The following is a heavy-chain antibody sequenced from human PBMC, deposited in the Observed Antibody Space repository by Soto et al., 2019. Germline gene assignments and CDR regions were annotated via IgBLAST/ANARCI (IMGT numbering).Heavy chain of an antibody. J-gene: IGHJ4*02. V-gene: IGHV2-5*02. D-gene: IGHD3-3*01. CDR3: ARRLRVTIFGVSQSYFDY. CDR2: IYWDDDN. CDR1: GFSLSTSGVG. Sequence: QITLKESGPTLVKPTQTLTLTCTFSGFSLSTSGVGVGWIRQPPGKALEWLALIYWDDDNRYRPSLNTRVTLTKDTSKNQVVLTMTNMDPVDTATYYCARRLRVTIFGVSQSYFDYWGQGTLVTVSS.